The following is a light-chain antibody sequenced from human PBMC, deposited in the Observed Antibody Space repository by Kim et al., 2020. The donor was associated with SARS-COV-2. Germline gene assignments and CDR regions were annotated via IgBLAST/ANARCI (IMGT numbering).Light chain of an antibody. CDR2: KVS. CDR1: QSLVYSDCNTY. Sequence: PASISGRSSQSLVYSDCNTYLSWFQQRRVQWPRRLIYKVSNRDSGVPDRFSGSGSGTDFTLKSSRVEAEDVGVYYSMQGAHWPLTFGPGTKVDIK. CDR3: MQGAHWPLT. V-gene: IGKV2-30*01. J-gene: IGKJ3*01.